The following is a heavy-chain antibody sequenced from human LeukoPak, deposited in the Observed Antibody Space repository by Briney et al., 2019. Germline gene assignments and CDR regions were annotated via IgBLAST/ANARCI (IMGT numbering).Heavy chain of an antibody. CDR3: ARQIASSGYYPPDY. D-gene: IGHD3-22*01. V-gene: IGHV4-39*01. CDR2: IYYSGST. CDR1: GGSISSSSYY. J-gene: IGHJ4*02. Sequence: SETLSLTCTVSGGSISSSSYYWGWIRPPPGKGLEWIGSIYYSGSTYYNPSLKSRVTISVDMSKNQFSLKLSSVAAANTAVYYCARQIASSGYYPPDYWGQGTLVTVSS.